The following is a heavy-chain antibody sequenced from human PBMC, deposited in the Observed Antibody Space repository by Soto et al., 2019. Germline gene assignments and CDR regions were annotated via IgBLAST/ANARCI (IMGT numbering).Heavy chain of an antibody. J-gene: IGHJ5*02. V-gene: IGHV1-18*01. CDR2: ISGYNGNT. CDR3: ARDLALRFPYLDP. CDR1: GYSFTSYG. D-gene: IGHD5-12*01. Sequence: QVQLVQSGAEVKTPGASVKVSCKASGYSFTSYGISWLRQAPGQGLEWMGWISGYNGNTKYAQKFHRRLTMTTDTSTRTGYMELESLRSDDTALYYWARDLALRFPYLDPWGQESLVTVAS.